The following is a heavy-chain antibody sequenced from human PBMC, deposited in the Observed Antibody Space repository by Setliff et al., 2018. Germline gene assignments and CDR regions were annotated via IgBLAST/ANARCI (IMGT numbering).Heavy chain of an antibody. CDR1: GFSITSGYF. CDR3: ARMSGFLYLDV. D-gene: IGHD3-3*01. J-gene: IGHJ6*03. V-gene: IGHV4-38-2*01. CDR2: LYHSGTT. Sequence: SETLSLTCAVSGFSITSGYFWGWIRQPPGKGLEWIGSLYHSGTTYYNPSRKSRVTISVDTSKNQFSLNLTSVTAADTAVYYCARMSGFLYLDVWGNGTTVTVSS.